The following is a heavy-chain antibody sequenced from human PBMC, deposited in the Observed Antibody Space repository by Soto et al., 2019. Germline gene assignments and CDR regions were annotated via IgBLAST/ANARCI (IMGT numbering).Heavy chain of an antibody. CDR3: ASTYSTSWCWFDP. CDR1: GFSLSNAGLG. J-gene: IGHJ5*02. D-gene: IGHD6-13*01. Sequence: SGPTLVNPTETLTLTCTVSGFSLSNAGLGVSWIRQPPVKALEWLAHIFSNDEKSYSTSLKSRLTISKDTSKSQVVLTMTNMDPVDTATYYCASTYSTSWCWFDPWGQGTLVTVSS. V-gene: IGHV2-26*04. CDR2: IFSNDEK.